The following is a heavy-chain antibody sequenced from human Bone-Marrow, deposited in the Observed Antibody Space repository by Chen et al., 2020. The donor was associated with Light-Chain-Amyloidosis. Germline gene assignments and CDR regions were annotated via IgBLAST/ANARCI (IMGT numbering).Heavy chain of an antibody. J-gene: IGHJ4*02. D-gene: IGHD3-3*01. V-gene: IGHV4-39*01. CDR2: IYYSGST. Sequence: QLQLQESGPGLVKPSETLSLTCTVSGGSISSSSYYWGWIRQPPGKGLEWIGSIYYSGSTYYNPSLKSRVTISVDTSKNQFSLKLSSVTAADTAVYYCARFAIFGVVLGFDYWGQGTLVTVSS. CDR3: ARFAIFGVVLGFDY. CDR1: GGSISSSSYY.